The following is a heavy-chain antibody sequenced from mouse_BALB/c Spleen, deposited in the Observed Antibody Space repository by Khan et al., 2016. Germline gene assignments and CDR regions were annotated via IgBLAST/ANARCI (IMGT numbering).Heavy chain of an antibody. D-gene: IGHD1-1*01. CDR3: ESLRDWYFDV. Sequence: EVQLQESGPDLVKPSQSLSLTCTVTGYSITSGYSCHWIRQFPGNKLEWMGYIHYSGSTNYNPSLKSRISITRDTSKNQFFLQLNSVTTEEPATYYCESLRDWYFDVWGAGTTVTVSS. CDR1: GYSITSGYS. J-gene: IGHJ1*01. V-gene: IGHV3-1*02. CDR2: IHYSGST.